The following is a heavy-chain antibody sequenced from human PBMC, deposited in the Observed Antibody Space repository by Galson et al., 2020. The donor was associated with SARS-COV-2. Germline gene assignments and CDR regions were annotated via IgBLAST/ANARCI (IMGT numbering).Heavy chain of an antibody. CDR3: SATRAY. Sequence: GGSLRLSCAASGFTFSTYWMHWVRQAPGKGLVWVSRINSNGSSTSYADSVKGRFTISRDNAKNTLYLQMNSLRAEDTALYYCSATRAYWGQGTLVTVSS. D-gene: IGHD1-26*01. CDR2: INSNGSST. V-gene: IGHV3-74*01. J-gene: IGHJ4*02. CDR1: GFTFSTYW.